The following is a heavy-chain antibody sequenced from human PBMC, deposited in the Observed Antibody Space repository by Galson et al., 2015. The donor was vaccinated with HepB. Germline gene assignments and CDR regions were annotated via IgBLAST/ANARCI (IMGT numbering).Heavy chain of an antibody. J-gene: IGHJ6*02. CDR1: GFTFSSYG. V-gene: IGHV3-30*18. CDR3: AKEDVVVPAAILALNYYYGMDV. CDR2: ISYDGSNK. D-gene: IGHD2-2*02. Sequence: SLRLSCAASGFTFSSYGMHWVRQAPGKGLEWVAVISYDGSNKYYADSVKGRFTISRDNSKNTLYLQMNSLRAEDTAVYYCAKEDVVVPAAILALNYYYGMDVWGQGTTVTVSS.